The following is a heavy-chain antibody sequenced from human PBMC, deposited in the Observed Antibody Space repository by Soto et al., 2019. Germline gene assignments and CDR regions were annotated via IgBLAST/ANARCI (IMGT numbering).Heavy chain of an antibody. CDR3: ARDPRKWLLAPGWFDP. V-gene: IGHV1-2*02. J-gene: IGHJ5*02. D-gene: IGHD3-22*01. CDR1: GYTFTGYY. CDR2: INPNSGGT. Sequence: ASVKVSCKASGYTFTGYYMHWVRQAPGQGLEWMGWINPNSGGTNYAQKFQGRVTMTRDTSISTAYMELGRLRSDDTAVYYCARDPRKWLLAPGWFDPWGQGTLVTVSS.